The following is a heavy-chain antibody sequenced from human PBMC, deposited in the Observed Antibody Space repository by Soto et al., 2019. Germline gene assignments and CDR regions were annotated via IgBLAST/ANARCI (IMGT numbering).Heavy chain of an antibody. CDR2: IIPIFGTA. CDR3: ARGMVSSGWFLAY. CDR1: GGTFSSYA. D-gene: IGHD6-19*01. J-gene: IGHJ4*01. V-gene: IGHV1-69*13. Sequence: SVKVSCKASGGTFSSYAISWVRQAPGQGLEWMGGIIPIFGTANYAQKFQGRVTITADESTSTAYMELSSLRSEDTAVYYCARGMVSSGWFLAYWGHGPLVTVSS.